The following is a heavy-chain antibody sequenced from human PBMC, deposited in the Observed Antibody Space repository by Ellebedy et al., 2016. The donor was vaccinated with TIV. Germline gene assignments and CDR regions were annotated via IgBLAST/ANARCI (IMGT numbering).Heavy chain of an antibody. V-gene: IGHV1-45*03. D-gene: IGHD2-2*01. CDR1: GYTFTFSY. Sequence: AASVKVSCKASGYTFTFSYLHWVRHSLRQALEGMGWITPFNGNTNYAQKFQDRVTITRDRSMSTAYMELSSLRSEDTAMYYCYQFPDYWGQGTLVTVSS. J-gene: IGHJ4*02. CDR3: YQFPDY. CDR2: ITPFNGNT.